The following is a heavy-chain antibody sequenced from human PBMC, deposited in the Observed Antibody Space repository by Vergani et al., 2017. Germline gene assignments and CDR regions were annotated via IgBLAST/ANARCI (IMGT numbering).Heavy chain of an antibody. CDR2: IYYSGST. J-gene: IGHJ6*03. D-gene: IGHD6-13*01. CDR3: ARETANLQQLVYYYYYYMDV. CDR1: GGSISSSSYY. V-gene: IGHV4-39*07. Sequence: QLQLQESGPGLVKPSETLSLTCTVSGGSISSSSYYWGWIRQPPGKGLEWIGSIYYSGSTYYNPSLKSRVTISVDTSKNQFSLKLSSVTAADTAVYYCARETANLQQLVYYYYYYMDVWGKGTTVTVSS.